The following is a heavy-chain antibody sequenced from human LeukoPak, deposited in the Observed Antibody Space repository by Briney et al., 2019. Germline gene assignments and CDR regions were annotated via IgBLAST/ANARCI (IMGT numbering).Heavy chain of an antibody. D-gene: IGHD1-26*01. V-gene: IGHV3-11*06. CDR1: GFTFSDYY. CDR3: ARDPENVIGSQSHFDL. J-gene: IGHJ2*01. Sequence: PGGSLRLSCAASGFTFSDYYMTWIRQAPGKGLEWVSSISTSSSYIYYADSVKGRFTNSRDNAKNSLYLQMNSLRAEDTAVYYCARDPENVIGSQSHFDLWGRGTLVTVSS. CDR2: ISTSSSYI.